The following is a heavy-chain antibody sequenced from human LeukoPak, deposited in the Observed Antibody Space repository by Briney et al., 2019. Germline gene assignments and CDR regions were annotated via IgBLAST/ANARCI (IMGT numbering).Heavy chain of an antibody. J-gene: IGHJ4*02. CDR3: ARVAKRGYSYYRYYFDY. CDR1: GDTFTNYY. V-gene: IGHV1-46*01. CDR2: INPSGGST. D-gene: IGHD5-18*01. Sequence: PLASVKVSCKAPGDTFTNYYMHWIRQAPGQGLEWMGIINPSGGSTSYAQRFQDRVTMTRDTSTSTVYMELNSLRSEDTAVYYCARVAKRGYSYYRYYFDYWGQGTLVTVSS.